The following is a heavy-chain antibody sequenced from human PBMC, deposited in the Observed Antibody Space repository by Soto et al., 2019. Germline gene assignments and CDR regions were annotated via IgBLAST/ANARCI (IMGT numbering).Heavy chain of an antibody. CDR2: IYTSGST. Sequence: SETLSLTCSVSGGSIISYYWSWMRQPAGKGLEWIGRIYTSGSTNYNPSLKSRVTMSVDTSKNQFSLKLSSVTAADTAVYYCARDKEAYCSSTSCYSASMDVWGQGTTVTVSS. CDR1: GGSIISYY. V-gene: IGHV4-4*07. CDR3: ARDKEAYCSSTSCYSASMDV. J-gene: IGHJ6*02. D-gene: IGHD2-2*01.